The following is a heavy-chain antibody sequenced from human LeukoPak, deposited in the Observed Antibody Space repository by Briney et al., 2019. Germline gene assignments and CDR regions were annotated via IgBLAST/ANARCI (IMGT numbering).Heavy chain of an antibody. CDR3: ARGRYAAVATTIDY. J-gene: IGHJ4*02. CDR2: INTNTGNP. V-gene: IGHV7-4-1*02. Sequence: ASVKVSCKASGGTFSSYAISWVRQAPGQGLEWMGWINTNTGNPTYAQGFTGRFVFSLDTSVSTAYLQISSLKAEDTAVYYCARGRYAAVATTIDYWGQGTLVTVSS. CDR1: GGTFSSYA. D-gene: IGHD5-12*01.